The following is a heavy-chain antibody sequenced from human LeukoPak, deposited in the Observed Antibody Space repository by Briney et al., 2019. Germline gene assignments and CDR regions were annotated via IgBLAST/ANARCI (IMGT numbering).Heavy chain of an antibody. CDR1: GYTFTSYG. V-gene: IGHV7-4-1*02. Sequence: GASVKVSCKASGYTFTSYGISWVRQAPGQGLEWMGWINTNTGNPTYAQGFTGRFVFSLDTSVSTAYLQISSLKAEDTAVYYCASRAVDIPGHSTTLDYWGQGTLVTVSS. J-gene: IGHJ4*02. CDR2: INTNTGNP. D-gene: IGHD1-14*01. CDR3: ASRAVDIPGHSTTLDY.